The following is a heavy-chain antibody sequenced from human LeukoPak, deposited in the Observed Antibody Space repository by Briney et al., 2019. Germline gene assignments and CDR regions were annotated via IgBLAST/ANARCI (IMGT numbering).Heavy chain of an antibody. CDR3: ARRASYYYYYMDV. J-gene: IGHJ6*03. V-gene: IGHV4-59*01. CDR1: GGSISSYY. Sequence: PSETLSLTCTVPGGSISSYYWSWIRQPPGKVLEWIGYIYYSGSTNYNPSLKSRVTISVDTSKSQFSLKLSSVTAADTAVYYCARRASYYYYYMDVWGKGTTVTVSS. CDR2: IYYSGST.